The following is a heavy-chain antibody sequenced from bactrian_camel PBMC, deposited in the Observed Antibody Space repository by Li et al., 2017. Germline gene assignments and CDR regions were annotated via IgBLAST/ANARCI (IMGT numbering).Heavy chain of an antibody. CDR1: GFKFSSYY. D-gene: IGHD1*01. J-gene: IGHJ6*01. V-gene: IGHV3S40*01. CDR3: ARDFYWGTEVTATNGY. Sequence: DVQLVESGGGLVQPGGSLRLSCAASGFKFSSYYMSWVRQAPGKGLEWVSVMISTGGRTYYAGSVKGRFTISKDSAENTLYLQLNSLKTEDMAMYYCARDFYWGTEVTATNGYWGQGTQVTVS. CDR2: MISTGGRT.